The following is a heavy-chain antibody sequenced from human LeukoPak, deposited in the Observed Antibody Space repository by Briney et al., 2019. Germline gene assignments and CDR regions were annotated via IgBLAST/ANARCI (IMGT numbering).Heavy chain of an antibody. CDR3: AREEQWLVRDY. D-gene: IGHD6-19*01. J-gene: IGHJ4*02. Sequence: PSETLSLTCAVYGGSFSGYYWSWIRQPPGKGLEGIGEINHSGSTNYNPSLKSRVTISVDTSKNQFSLKLSSVTAADTAVYYCAREEQWLVRDYWGQGTLVTVSS. CDR1: GGSFSGYY. CDR2: INHSGST. V-gene: IGHV4-34*01.